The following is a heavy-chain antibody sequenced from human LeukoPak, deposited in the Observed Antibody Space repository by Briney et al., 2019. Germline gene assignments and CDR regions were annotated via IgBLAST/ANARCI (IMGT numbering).Heavy chain of an antibody. Sequence: GGSLRLSCAASGFTFSSYWMHWVRQAPGKGLVWVSRINSDGSSTSYADSVKGRFTISRDNAKNTLYLQMNSLRAEDTAVYYCARDESPVLLWFGEFPPNAFDIWGQGTMVTVSS. J-gene: IGHJ3*02. V-gene: IGHV3-74*01. CDR3: ARDESPVLLWFGEFPPNAFDI. CDR1: GFTFSSYW. D-gene: IGHD3-10*01. CDR2: INSDGSST.